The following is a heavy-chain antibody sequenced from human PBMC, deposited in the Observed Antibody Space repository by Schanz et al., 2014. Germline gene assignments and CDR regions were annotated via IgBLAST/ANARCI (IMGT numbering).Heavy chain of an antibody. D-gene: IGHD3-10*01. CDR3: ARAQGVIRLYYGVDV. V-gene: IGHV3-30*03. Sequence: QVQLVESGGGVVQPGRSRRLSCEASGFTFSSYGMHWVRQAPGKGLEWVANIGYDGSEKYYVDSVKGRFTISRDNSKNTLYLQMNSLRADDTAVYYCARAQGVIRLYYGVDVWGQGTTXTVSS. J-gene: IGHJ6*02. CDR2: IGYDGSEK. CDR1: GFTFSSYG.